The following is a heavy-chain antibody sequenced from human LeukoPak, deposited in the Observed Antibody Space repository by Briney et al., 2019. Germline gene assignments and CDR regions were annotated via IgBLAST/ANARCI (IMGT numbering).Heavy chain of an antibody. J-gene: IGHJ5*02. CDR3: VSNYYHNSGFFDH. CDR2: IFYTGNT. Sequence: SETLSLTCTVSGGSISSYYWSWIRQPPGKGLEWIGYIFYTGNTNYNPSLKSRATISIDTSKNQFSLKLRSVTAADTAVYFCVSNYYHNSGFFDHWGQGTLVTVSP. V-gene: IGHV4-59*01. CDR1: GGSISSYY. D-gene: IGHD3-22*01.